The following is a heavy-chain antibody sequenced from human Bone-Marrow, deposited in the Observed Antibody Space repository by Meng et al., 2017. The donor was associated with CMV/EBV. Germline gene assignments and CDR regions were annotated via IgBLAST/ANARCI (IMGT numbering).Heavy chain of an antibody. CDR1: GFTFSSYS. CDR2: ISSSSYI. V-gene: IGHV3-21*01. D-gene: IGHD2-2*01. J-gene: IGHJ5*02. Sequence: GESLKISCAASGFTFSSYSMNWVRQAPGKGLEWVSSISSSSYIYYADSVKGRFTISRDNAKNSLYLQMNSLRAEDTAVYYCARGYCSSTSCYSWGQGTLVTVSS. CDR3: ARGYCSSTSCYS.